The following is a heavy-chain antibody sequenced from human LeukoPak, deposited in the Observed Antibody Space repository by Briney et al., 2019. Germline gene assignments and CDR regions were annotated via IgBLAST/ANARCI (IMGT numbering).Heavy chain of an antibody. CDR2: IYYSGST. Sequence: PSETLSLTCTVSGGPISSYYWSWIRQPPGKGLEWIGYIYYSGSTNYNPSLKSRVTISVETSKNQFSLKLSSVTAADTAVYYCARVGPLYCSSTSCYNRGVGFDYWGQGTLVTVSS. J-gene: IGHJ4*02. V-gene: IGHV4-59*13. CDR3: ARVGPLYCSSTSCYNRGVGFDY. CDR1: GGPISSYY. D-gene: IGHD2-2*02.